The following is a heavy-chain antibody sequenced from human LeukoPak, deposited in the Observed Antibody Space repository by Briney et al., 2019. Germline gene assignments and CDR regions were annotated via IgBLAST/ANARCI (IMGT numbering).Heavy chain of an antibody. D-gene: IGHD1-26*01. V-gene: IGHV3-7*05. J-gene: IGHJ4*02. CDR2: IKQDGSEK. CDR1: GFTFSSYW. CDR3: ARGGGSQAV. Sequence: GGSLRLSCAASGFTFSSYWMSGVRQAPGKGLEGGANIKQDGSEKYYVDSVKARFTISRDNAKNSLYLQMNSLRAEDTAVYYCARGGGSQAVWGQGTLVTVSS.